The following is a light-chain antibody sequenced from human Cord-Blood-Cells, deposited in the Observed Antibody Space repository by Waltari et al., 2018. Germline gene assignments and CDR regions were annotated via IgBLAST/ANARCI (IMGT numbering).Light chain of an antibody. V-gene: IGKV1-5*01. Sequence: DIQMTQSPSTLSASVGDRVTITCRASQSISSWLAWYQQKPGKAPKLLIYDASSWETGVPSRFSVSGSETEFTLTIMCLMPDDFATYDCQQYNSYSSTFGQGTRLEIQ. CDR1: QSISSW. CDR2: DAS. CDR3: QQYNSYSST. J-gene: IGKJ2*01.